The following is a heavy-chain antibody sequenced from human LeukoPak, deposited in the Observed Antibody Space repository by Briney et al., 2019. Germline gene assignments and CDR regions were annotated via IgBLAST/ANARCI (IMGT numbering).Heavy chain of an antibody. CDR3: ARDGCSSTSCYYYYYYGMDV. CDR2: IIPIFGKA. D-gene: IGHD2-2*01. Sequence: SVNVSCQDCVGTLRRYAICWLGQAPGQAIEWMGGIIPIFGKANYAQKYQGRLTITADESTSTAYMELSSLRSKDTAVYYCARDGCSSTSCYYYYYYGMDVWGQGTTVTVSS. V-gene: IGHV1-69*13. J-gene: IGHJ6*02. CDR1: VGTLRRYA.